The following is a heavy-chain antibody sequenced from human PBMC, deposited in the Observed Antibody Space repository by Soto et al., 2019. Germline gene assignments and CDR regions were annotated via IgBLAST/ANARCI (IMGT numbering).Heavy chain of an antibody. CDR1: GYTFTSYA. V-gene: IGHV1-58*02. J-gene: IGHJ6*03. CDR3: AADYYYYMDV. CDR2: IVVGSGNT. Sequence: SVKVSCKASGYTFTSYAIHWVRQARGQRLEWIGWIVVGSGNTNYAQKFQERVTITRDMSTSTAYMELSSLRSEDTAVYYCAADYYYYMDVWGKGTTVTVSS.